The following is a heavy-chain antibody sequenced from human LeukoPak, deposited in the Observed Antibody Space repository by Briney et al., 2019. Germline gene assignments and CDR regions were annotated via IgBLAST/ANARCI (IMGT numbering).Heavy chain of an antibody. J-gene: IGHJ4*02. V-gene: IGHV1-69*05. D-gene: IGHD3-22*01. CDR2: IISIFGSA. CDR3: ARHYDSSGYSLTAFDY. CDR1: GGTFSSYA. Sequence: SVKVSCKASGGTFSSYAISWVRQAPGQGLEWMGGIISIFGSANYAQKFQGRVTITTDESTSTAYMELSSLRSEDTAVYYCARHYDSSGYSLTAFDYWGQGTLVTVSS.